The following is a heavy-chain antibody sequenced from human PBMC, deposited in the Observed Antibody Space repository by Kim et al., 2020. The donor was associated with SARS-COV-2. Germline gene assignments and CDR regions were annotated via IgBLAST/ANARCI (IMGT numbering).Heavy chain of an antibody. V-gene: IGHV4-31*02. CDR3: ARVGSSDYYYRMDV. D-gene: IGHD6-6*01. J-gene: IGHJ6*02. Sequence: NPCLKSRVTISVDTSKNRYSLKLSSVTAADTAVYYCARVGSSDYYYRMDVWGQGTTVTVSS.